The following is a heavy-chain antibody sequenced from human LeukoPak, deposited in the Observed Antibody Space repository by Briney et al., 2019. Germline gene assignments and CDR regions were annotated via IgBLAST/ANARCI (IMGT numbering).Heavy chain of an antibody. J-gene: IGHJ5*02. D-gene: IGHD5-24*01. Sequence: PGESLKISCKGSGYSFTSYWIGWVRQMPGKGLEWMGIIYPGDSDTRYSPSFQGQVTISADKSISTAYLQWSSLKAADTAMYYCASLSHAEDGWFDPWGQGTLVTVSS. CDR3: ASLSHAEDGWFDP. CDR1: GYSFTSYW. CDR2: IYPGDSDT. V-gene: IGHV5-51*01.